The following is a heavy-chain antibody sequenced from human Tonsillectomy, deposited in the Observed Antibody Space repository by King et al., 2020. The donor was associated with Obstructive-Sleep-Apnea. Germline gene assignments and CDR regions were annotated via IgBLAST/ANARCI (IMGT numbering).Heavy chain of an antibody. Sequence: QLQESGPGLVKPSETLSLTCTVSGGSISSSSYYWGWIRQPPGKGLEWIGTIYYSGSTYYNPSLKSRVTISVDTSKNHFSLRLSSWTAADTAVYYFARGSTGARFDYWGQGTLVTVSS. D-gene: IGHD5/OR15-5a*01. CDR1: GGSISSSSYY. J-gene: IGHJ4*02. CDR3: ARGSTGARFDY. V-gene: IGHV4-39*07. CDR2: IYYSGST.